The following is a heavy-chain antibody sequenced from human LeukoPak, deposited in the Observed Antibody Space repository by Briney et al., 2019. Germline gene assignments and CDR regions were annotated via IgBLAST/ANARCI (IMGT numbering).Heavy chain of an antibody. CDR3: AKGWCTNGVCCPEV. Sequence: GGSLTLSCAASGFTFSSYAMTWVRQAPGKGLEWVSALSVSGGITNYADSAKGRFTISSDNSKNTLYLQIKSLRADDTAVYYCAKGWCTNGVCCPEVWGQGTMVTVSS. CDR1: GFTFSSYA. J-gene: IGHJ3*01. D-gene: IGHD2-8*01. V-gene: IGHV3-23*01. CDR2: LSVSGGIT.